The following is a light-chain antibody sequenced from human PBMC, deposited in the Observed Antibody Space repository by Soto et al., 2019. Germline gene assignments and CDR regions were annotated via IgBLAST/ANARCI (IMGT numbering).Light chain of an antibody. CDR3: QQSYDSLSIT. V-gene: IGKV1-39*01. CDR1: QSISSY. J-gene: IGKJ5*01. Sequence: DIQITQSPSSLSASVGDRVTITCRASQSISSYLNWYQQKPGKAPKLLIYAASSLQSGVPSRFSGSGSGTDFTLTISGLQHEDYATYYCQQSYDSLSITFGQGTRLEIK. CDR2: AAS.